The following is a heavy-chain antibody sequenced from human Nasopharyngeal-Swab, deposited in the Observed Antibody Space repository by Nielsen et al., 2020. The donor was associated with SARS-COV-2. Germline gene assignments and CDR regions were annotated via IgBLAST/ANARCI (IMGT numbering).Heavy chain of an antibody. CDR3: TTFDD. Sequence: GRSLRLSCAASGFTLSNAWLSWVRQAPGKGLEWIGRIRSKDDGGTIEYAAPVKGRFTISRDDSEHLLFLQMNSLKSEDTGVYWCTTFDDWGQGTLVTVSS. CDR2: IRSKDDGGTI. J-gene: IGHJ4*02. CDR1: GFTLSNAW. V-gene: IGHV3-15*01.